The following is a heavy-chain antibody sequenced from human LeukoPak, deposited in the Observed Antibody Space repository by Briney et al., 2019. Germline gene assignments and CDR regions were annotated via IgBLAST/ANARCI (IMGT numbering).Heavy chain of an antibody. Sequence: GGSLRLSCAASGFTFSDHYMGWVRQAPGKWLEWVGRTRNKANSYTTEYAASVKGRFTISKDDSKNSLYLQMNSLKTEDTAVYYCARVLGYSGYDLAYWGQGTLVTVSS. V-gene: IGHV3-72*01. D-gene: IGHD5-12*01. CDR1: GFTFSDHY. J-gene: IGHJ4*02. CDR2: TRNKANSYTT. CDR3: ARVLGYSGYDLAY.